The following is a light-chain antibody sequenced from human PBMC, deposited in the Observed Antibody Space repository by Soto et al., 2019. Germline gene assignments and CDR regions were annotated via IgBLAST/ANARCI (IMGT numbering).Light chain of an antibody. Sequence: ETVMTQSPATLPVSPGERATLSCRASQSVRSNLAWYHQKPGQAPRLLIHGASHRATGIPDRFSGSGSGTDFTLTITRLEPEDFAVFFCQQYGSSPPTFGQGTKVDIK. CDR1: QSVRSN. J-gene: IGKJ1*01. CDR2: GAS. V-gene: IGKV3-20*01. CDR3: QQYGSSPPT.